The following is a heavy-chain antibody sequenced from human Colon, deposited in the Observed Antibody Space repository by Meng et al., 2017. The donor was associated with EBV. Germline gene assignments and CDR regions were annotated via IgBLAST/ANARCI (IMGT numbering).Heavy chain of an antibody. D-gene: IGHD2-8*02. J-gene: IGHJ4*02. CDR1: GGSLSGAY. CDR2: IIHGGSP. Sequence: QAALQQLGAGLLKPSETLSLPCPVNGGSLSGAYWNWFRQPPGKGLEWIGEIIHGGSPSYNPSLKSRVTISIDTSKNQLSLMLSSVTAADTAVYYCARRPTGIDYWGQGTLVTVSS. CDR3: ARRPTGIDY. V-gene: IGHV4-34*12.